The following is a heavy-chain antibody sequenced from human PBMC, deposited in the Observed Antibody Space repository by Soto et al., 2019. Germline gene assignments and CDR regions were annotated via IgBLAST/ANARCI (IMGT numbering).Heavy chain of an antibody. Sequence: QVQLVQSGVEVKKPGTSAKVSCKASGYTFRRYGINWVRQAPGQGLEWMGWISPYNGYTSSAQTLQGRLTMTTDISTSTAYMELRTLRSDDTAVYYCARDGFPLSGNSLALDIWGQGTMVTVSS. D-gene: IGHD2-15*01. CDR1: GYTFRRYG. CDR3: ARDGFPLSGNSLALDI. CDR2: ISPYNGYT. V-gene: IGHV1-18*01. J-gene: IGHJ3*02.